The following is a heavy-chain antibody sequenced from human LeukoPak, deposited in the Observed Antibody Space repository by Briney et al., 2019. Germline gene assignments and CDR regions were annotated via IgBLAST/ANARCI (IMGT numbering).Heavy chain of an antibody. Sequence: SETLSLTCTVSGGSISSYYWSWIRQPPGKGLEWIGYIYYSGSTNYNPSLKSRVTISVDTSKNQFSLKLSSVTAADTAVYYCAADSGWYGVDYWGQGTLVTVSS. CDR3: AADSGWYGVDY. V-gene: IGHV4-59*08. J-gene: IGHJ4*02. CDR2: IYYSGST. D-gene: IGHD6-19*01. CDR1: GGSISSYY.